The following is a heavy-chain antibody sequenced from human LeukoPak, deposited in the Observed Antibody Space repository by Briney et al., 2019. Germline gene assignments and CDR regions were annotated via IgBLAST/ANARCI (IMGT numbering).Heavy chain of an antibody. CDR1: GFTFSSYA. CDR3: AKGRYPYCSSTSCYQTDY. Sequence: GGSLRLSCAASGFTFSSYAMSWVRQAPGKGLEWVSAISGSGGSTYYADSVKGRFTISRDNSKNTLYLQMNSLRAEDTAVYYCAKGRYPYCSSTSCYQTDYWGQGTLVTVSS. J-gene: IGHJ4*02. CDR2: ISGSGGST. D-gene: IGHD2-2*01. V-gene: IGHV3-23*01.